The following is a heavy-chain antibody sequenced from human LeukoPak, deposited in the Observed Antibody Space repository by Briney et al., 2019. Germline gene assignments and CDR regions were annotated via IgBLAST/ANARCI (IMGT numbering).Heavy chain of an antibody. D-gene: IGHD2/OR15-2a*01. CDR3: VRGCNRAHCPYFFDS. Sequence: QTGGSLRLSCAASGFTFSTYWMTWVRHAPGKGLEWVATIRQDDIERHLVDSVKGRFFISRDNAKNSLYLQMNSLTVEDTAVYYCVRGCNRAHCPYFFDSWGQGTLITVS. V-gene: IGHV3-7*01. CDR1: GFTFSTYW. CDR2: IRQDDIER. J-gene: IGHJ4*02.